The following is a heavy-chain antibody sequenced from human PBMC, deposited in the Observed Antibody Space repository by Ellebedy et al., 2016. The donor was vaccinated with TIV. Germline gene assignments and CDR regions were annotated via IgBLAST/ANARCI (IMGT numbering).Heavy chain of an antibody. D-gene: IGHD3-3*01. J-gene: IGHJ5*02. Sequence: MPSETLSLTCTVSGGSISSYYWSWIRQPPGKGLEWIGYIYYSGSTNYNPSLKSRVTISVDTSKNQFSLKLSSVTAADTAVYYCARVRRYYDFFWFDPWGQGTLVTVSS. V-gene: IGHV4-59*01. CDR1: GGSISSYY. CDR3: ARVRRYYDFFWFDP. CDR2: IYYSGST.